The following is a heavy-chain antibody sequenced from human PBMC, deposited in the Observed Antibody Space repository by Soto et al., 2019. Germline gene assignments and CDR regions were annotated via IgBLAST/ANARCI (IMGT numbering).Heavy chain of an antibody. J-gene: IGHJ5*02. Sequence: LGESLKISCKGSGYSFTSYWISWVRQMPGKGLEWMGRIDPSDSYTNYSPSFQGHVTISADKSISTAYLQWSSLKASDTAMYYCARQGYYDILTGYSDWFDPWGQGTLVTVSS. V-gene: IGHV5-10-1*01. CDR1: GYSFTSYW. D-gene: IGHD3-9*01. CDR2: IDPSDSYT. CDR3: ARQGYYDILTGYSDWFDP.